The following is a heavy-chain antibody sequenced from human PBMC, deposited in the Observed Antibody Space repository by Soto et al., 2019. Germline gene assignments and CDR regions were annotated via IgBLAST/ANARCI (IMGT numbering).Heavy chain of an antibody. J-gene: IGHJ6*02. CDR2: IYYSGST. CDR1: GGSINSYY. V-gene: IGHV4-59*01. Sequence: QVQLQESGPGLVKPSETLSLTCTVSGGSINSYYWSWIRQPPGKGLEWIGYIYYSGSTNYNPSLKSRVTISVDTSKNQFSLKLSSVTAADTAVYYCAREGLTGTIGLYYYYGMDVWGQGTTVTVSS. CDR3: AREGLTGTIGLYYYYGMDV. D-gene: IGHD1-7*01.